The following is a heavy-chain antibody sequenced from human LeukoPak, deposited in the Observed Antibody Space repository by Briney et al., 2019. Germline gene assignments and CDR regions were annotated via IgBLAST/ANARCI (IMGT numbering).Heavy chain of an antibody. V-gene: IGHV1-2*06. J-gene: IGHJ4*02. CDR2: INPNSGGT. CDR3: AREADFWSGYYTSPGEY. Sequence: ASVTVSCKASGYTFTGYYMHWVRQAPGQGLEWMGRINPNSGGTNYAQKFQGRVTMTRDTSISTAYMELSRLRSDDTAVYYCAREADFWSGYYTSPGEYWGQGTLVTVSS. D-gene: IGHD3-3*01. CDR1: GYTFTGYY.